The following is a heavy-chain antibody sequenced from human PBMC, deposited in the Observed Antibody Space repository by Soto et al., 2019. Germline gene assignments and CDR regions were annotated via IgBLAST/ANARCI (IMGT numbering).Heavy chain of an antibody. CDR1: GYTFTNYY. D-gene: IGHD3-10*01. V-gene: IGHV1-46*01. J-gene: IGHJ4*02. Sequence: GASVKVSCKASGYTFTNYYMHWVRQAPGQGLEWMGIIYPSGGSTRNAQKFQGRVTMTRDTSTSTVDMELSSLRSEDTAVYYCARAFSGPMDYWGRGTLVTVSS. CDR2: IYPSGGST. CDR3: ARAFSGPMDY.